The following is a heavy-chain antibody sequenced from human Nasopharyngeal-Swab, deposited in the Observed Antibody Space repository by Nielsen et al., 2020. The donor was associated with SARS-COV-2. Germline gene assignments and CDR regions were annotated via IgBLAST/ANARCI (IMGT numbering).Heavy chain of an antibody. CDR2: IKQDGSEK. V-gene: IGHV3-7*03. CDR1: GFTFSSYW. Sequence: GESLKISCAASGFTFSSYWMSWVRQAPGKGLEWVANIKQDGSEKYYVDSVKGRFTISRDNAKNSLYLQMNSLRAEDTAVYYCARDQGYKTYYYYCGMDVWGQGTTVTVSS. CDR3: ARDQGYKTYYYYCGMDV. D-gene: IGHD5-18*01. J-gene: IGHJ6*02.